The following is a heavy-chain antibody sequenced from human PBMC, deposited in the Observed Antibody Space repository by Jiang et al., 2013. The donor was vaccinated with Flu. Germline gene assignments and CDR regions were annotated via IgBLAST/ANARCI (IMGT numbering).Heavy chain of an antibody. Sequence: KPTQTLTLTCTFSGFSLSTSGVGVGWIRQPPGKALEWLALIYWDDDKRYSPSLKSRLTITKDTSKNQVVLTMTNMDPVDTATYYCAQAIWFGELFGVDYFDYWGQGTLVTVSS. CDR3: AQAIWFGELFGVDYFDY. CDR1: GFSLSTSGVG. V-gene: IGHV2-5*02. J-gene: IGHJ4*02. CDR2: IYWDDDK. D-gene: IGHD3-10*01.